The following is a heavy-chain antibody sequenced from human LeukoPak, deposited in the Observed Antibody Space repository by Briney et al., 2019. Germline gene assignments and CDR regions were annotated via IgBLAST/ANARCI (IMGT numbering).Heavy chain of an antibody. CDR2: INSDGSNT. V-gene: IGHV3-74*01. Sequence: PGGSLRLSCAASGFTFRSYWMHWVRQAPGKGLVWVSRINSDGSNTNYADSVKGRFTVSRDNAKNTLYLQMNSLRAEDTAVYYCATSSSDCWGQGTLVTVSS. CDR1: GFTFRSYW. CDR3: ATSSSDC. D-gene: IGHD2-2*01. J-gene: IGHJ4*02.